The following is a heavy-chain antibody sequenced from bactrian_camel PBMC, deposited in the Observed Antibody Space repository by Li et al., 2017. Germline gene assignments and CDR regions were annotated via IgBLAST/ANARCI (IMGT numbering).Heavy chain of an antibody. V-gene: IGHV3S40*01. D-gene: IGHD5*01. J-gene: IGHJ4*01. Sequence: VQLVESGGGSVQAGGSLRLSCVASGNTGRSTYMAWFRQAPGKEREGVAAIGTGTKYASTYYTDLAKGRFTISQDLARNMVYLQMNNLEPDDTAMYYCAGEVKLGWGDCNDGPEEYIYWGQGTQVTVS. CDR2: IGTGTKYAST. CDR3: AGEVKLGWGDCNDGPEEYIY. CDR1: GNTGRSTY.